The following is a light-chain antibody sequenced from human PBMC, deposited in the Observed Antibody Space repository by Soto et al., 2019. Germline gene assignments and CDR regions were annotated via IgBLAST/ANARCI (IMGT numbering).Light chain of an antibody. Sequence: EIVLTQSPATLSLSPGERATLSCRASQSVSSYLAWYQQKPGQAPRLLIYEASNRATGIPTRFSGSGSGTDFTLTISGLEPEDFAVYYCQQRGNWPVTFGQGTRLEI. V-gene: IGKV3-11*01. CDR2: EAS. J-gene: IGKJ5*01. CDR1: QSVSSY. CDR3: QQRGNWPVT.